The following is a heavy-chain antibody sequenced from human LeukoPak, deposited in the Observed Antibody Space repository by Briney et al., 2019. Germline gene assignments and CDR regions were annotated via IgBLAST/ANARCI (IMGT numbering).Heavy chain of an antibody. V-gene: IGHV4-39*07. CDR1: GGSISSSSYY. CDR2: IYYSGST. CDR3: ATRGYSFQNYYYYMDV. D-gene: IGHD5-18*01. J-gene: IGHJ6*03. Sequence: SETLSLTCTVSGGSISSSSYYWGWIRQPPGKGLEWIGSIYYSGSTYYNPSLKSRVTISVDTSKNQFSLKLSSVTAADTAVYYCATRGYSFQNYYYYMDVWGKGTTVTISS.